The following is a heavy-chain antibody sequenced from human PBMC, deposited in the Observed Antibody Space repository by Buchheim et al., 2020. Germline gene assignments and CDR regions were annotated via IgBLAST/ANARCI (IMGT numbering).Heavy chain of an antibody. D-gene: IGHD1-26*01. Sequence: QVQLVESGGGLVKPGGSLRLSCAASGFTFSDYYMSWIRQAPGKGLEWVAVIWNNGGSKYNAESVKGRFTISRDNSKNTLYLQMNSLRAEDTAVYYCAIVGADGIDYWGQGTL. J-gene: IGHJ4*02. CDR1: GFTFSDYY. CDR2: IWNNGGSK. V-gene: IGHV3-33*08. CDR3: AIVGADGIDY.